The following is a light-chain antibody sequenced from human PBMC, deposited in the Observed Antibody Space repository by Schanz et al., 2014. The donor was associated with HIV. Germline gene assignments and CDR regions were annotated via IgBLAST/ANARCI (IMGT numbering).Light chain of an antibody. V-gene: IGLV2-14*02. CDR3: SSYTSSSTWV. J-gene: IGLJ3*02. CDR2: EVT. Sequence: QSALTQPASVSGSPGQSITISCTGTRNDVGTYNLVSWYQQHPGKAPQLMIYEVTKRPSGVSDRFSGSKSGNTASLTISGLQADDEADYYCSSYTSSSTWVFGGGTKLTVL. CDR1: RNDVGTYNL.